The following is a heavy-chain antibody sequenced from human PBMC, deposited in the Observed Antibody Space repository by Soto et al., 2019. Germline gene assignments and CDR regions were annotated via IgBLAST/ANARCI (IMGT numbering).Heavy chain of an antibody. Sequence: QVQLVESGGGVVLPGKSLSLSSAASGFTFGSFAMHWVRQSPGKGLEWVALISYDGSNKNYAESVKGRFTISRDNSKNTLYLQMHGLRVEDTAVYLCVIDPDSSGYDVFDYWGQGTLVTVSS. V-gene: IGHV3-30-3*01. J-gene: IGHJ4*02. D-gene: IGHD3-22*01. CDR2: ISYDGSNK. CDR3: VIDPDSSGYDVFDY. CDR1: GFTFGSFA.